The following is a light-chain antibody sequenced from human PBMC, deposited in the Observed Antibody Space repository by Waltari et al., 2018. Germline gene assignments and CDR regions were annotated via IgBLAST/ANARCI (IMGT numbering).Light chain of an antibody. J-gene: IGLJ3*02. CDR1: SSNPGSTT. Sequence: QSVLTQPPSASGPHGPRVPISCSGSSSNPGSTTVNWYQQLPGPAPTRRTYGYNQRPSGVPDRFSGAKSGTSASLAISVLQSEDEADYYCAAWDDSLNEVFGGGTKLTVL. CDR3: AAWDDSLNEV. CDR2: GYN. V-gene: IGLV1-44*01.